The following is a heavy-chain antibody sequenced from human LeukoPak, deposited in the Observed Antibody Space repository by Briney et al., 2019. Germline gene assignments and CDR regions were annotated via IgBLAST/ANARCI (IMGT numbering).Heavy chain of an antibody. J-gene: IGHJ6*03. Sequence: ASVKVSCKASGYTFTSYGISWVRQPPGQGHGWMVWISAYNGNTNYAQKLQGRVTMTTDTSTSTAYMELRSLRSDDTAVYYCARVYYDSSGYYYVYYYYYYMDVWGKGTTVTVSS. CDR1: GYTFTSYG. V-gene: IGHV1-18*01. CDR2: ISAYNGNT. D-gene: IGHD3-22*01. CDR3: ARVYYDSSGYYYVYYYYYYMDV.